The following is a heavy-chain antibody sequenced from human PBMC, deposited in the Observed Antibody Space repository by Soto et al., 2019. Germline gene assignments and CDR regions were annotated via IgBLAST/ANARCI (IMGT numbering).Heavy chain of an antibody. J-gene: IGHJ4*02. Sequence: LRLSCAASGFTFSSYAMHWVRQAPGKGLEWVAVISYDGSNKYYADSVKGRFTISRDNSKNTLYLQMNSLRAEDTAVYYCARDPPIVVVVAATPYFDYWGQGTLVTVSS. CDR3: ARDPPIVVVVAATPYFDY. CDR2: ISYDGSNK. D-gene: IGHD2-15*01. V-gene: IGHV3-30-3*01. CDR1: GFTFSSYA.